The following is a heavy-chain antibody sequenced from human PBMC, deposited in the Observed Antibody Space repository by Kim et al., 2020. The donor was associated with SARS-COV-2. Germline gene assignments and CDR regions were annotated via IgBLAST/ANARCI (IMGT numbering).Heavy chain of an antibody. D-gene: IGHD3-9*01. Sequence: ASVKVSCKASGYTFTSYGISWVRQAPGQGLEWMGWISAYNGNTNYAQKLQGRVTMTTDTSTSTAYMELRSLRSDDTAVYYCARDRDDILTGYYPPYYYYYGMDGWGQGTTVTVSS. CDR3: ARDRDDILTGYYPPYYYYYGMDG. V-gene: IGHV1-18*04. J-gene: IGHJ6*02. CDR1: GYTFTSYG. CDR2: ISAYNGNT.